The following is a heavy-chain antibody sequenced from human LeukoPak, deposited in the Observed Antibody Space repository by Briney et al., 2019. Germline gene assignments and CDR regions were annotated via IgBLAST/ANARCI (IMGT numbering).Heavy chain of an antibody. V-gene: IGHV3-23*01. CDR1: GFTLSSYA. Sequence: PGGSLRLSCAASGFTLSSYAMSWVRQAPGKGLEWVLAISGSGGSTYYADSVKGRLTISRDNSKNTLYLQMNSLRAEDTDVYYCAKERRRITMISVKDQTAEYFQHWGQGTLVTVSS. J-gene: IGHJ1*01. CDR2: ISGSGGST. CDR3: AKERRRITMISVKDQTAEYFQH. D-gene: IGHD3-22*01.